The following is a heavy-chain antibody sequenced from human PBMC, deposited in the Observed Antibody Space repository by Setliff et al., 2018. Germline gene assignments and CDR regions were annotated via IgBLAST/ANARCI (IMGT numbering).Heavy chain of an antibody. J-gene: IGHJ2*01. Sequence: SETLSLTCAVSGVSINSLSWWSWVRQSPGKGLEWIGEIYHDGNSNFNPSVHYSPSLKSRVTMSVDTSKNQFSLNLYSVTAADTAVYYCARTSSGRYFDLWGRGTLVTVSS. CDR3: ARTSSGRYFDL. CDR1: GVSINSLSW. CDR2: IYHDGNS. V-gene: IGHV4-4*02.